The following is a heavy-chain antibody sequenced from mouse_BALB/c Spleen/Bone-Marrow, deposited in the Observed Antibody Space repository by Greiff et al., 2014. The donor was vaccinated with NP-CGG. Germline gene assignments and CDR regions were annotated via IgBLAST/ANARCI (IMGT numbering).Heavy chain of an antibody. J-gene: IGHJ4*01. D-gene: IGHD2-10*02. CDR3: TRSGKRYGAMDY. CDR1: GFTFSDYY. V-gene: IGHV5-4*02. CDR2: ISDGGTYT. Sequence: EVNVVESGGGLVKPGGSLKLSCAASGFTFSDYYMYWVRQTPEKRLEWVATISDGGTYTFYPDSVKGRFTISRDSAKNNLYLQMSSLQSEDTAMYYCTRSGKRYGAMDYWGQGTSVTVSS.